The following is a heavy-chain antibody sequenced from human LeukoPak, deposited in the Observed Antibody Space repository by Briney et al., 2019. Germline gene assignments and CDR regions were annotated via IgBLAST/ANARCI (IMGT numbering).Heavy chain of an antibody. CDR2: ISPSGGIT. Sequence: GGSLRLSCAASGFTFSSHGMNWVRQAPGKGLEWVSGISPSGGITYYTDSVKGRFTISRDNSKNTQSLQMNSLRAEDTAVYYCARGEAGFLGYCSGGSCYSANFDYWGQGTLVTVSS. V-gene: IGHV3-23*01. D-gene: IGHD2-15*01. CDR1: GFTFSSHG. CDR3: ARGEAGFLGYCSGGSCYSANFDY. J-gene: IGHJ4*02.